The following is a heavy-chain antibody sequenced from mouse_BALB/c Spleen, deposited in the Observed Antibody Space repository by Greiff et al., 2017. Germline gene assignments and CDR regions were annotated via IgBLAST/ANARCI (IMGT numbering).Heavy chain of an antibody. J-gene: IGHJ2*01. CDR1: GFTFSSFG. CDR3: ARTGTDY. Sequence: DVMLVESGGGFVQPGGSRKLSCAASGFTFSSFGMHWVRQAPEKRLEWVAYISSGSSTIYYSDTVKGRFTISRANPKNTLFLQMTSLRSEDTAMYYWARTGTDYWGQGTTLTVSS. D-gene: IGHD2-14*01. CDR2: ISSGSSTI. V-gene: IGHV5-17*02.